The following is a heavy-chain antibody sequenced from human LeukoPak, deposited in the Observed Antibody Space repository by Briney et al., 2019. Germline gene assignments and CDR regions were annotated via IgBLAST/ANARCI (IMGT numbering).Heavy chain of an antibody. Sequence: SETLSLTCAVYGGSFSGYYWSWIRQPXXXXXEWIGEINHSGSTNYNPSLKSRVTISVDTSKNQFSLKLSSVTAADTAVYYCARGRQYYYDSSGYQHFDYWGQGTLVTVSS. J-gene: IGHJ4*02. CDR2: INHSGST. CDR3: ARGRQYYYDSSGYQHFDY. V-gene: IGHV4-34*01. CDR1: GGSFSGYY. D-gene: IGHD3-22*01.